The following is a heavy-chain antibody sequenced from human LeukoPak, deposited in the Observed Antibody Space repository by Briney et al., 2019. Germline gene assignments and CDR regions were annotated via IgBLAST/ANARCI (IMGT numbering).Heavy chain of an antibody. V-gene: IGHV3-30*02. CDR1: GFTFSSYG. Sequence: GRSLRLSCAASGFTFSSYGMHWVRQAPGKGLEWVAFIRYDGSNKYYADSVKGRFTISRDNSKNTLYLQMNSLRAEDTAVYYCAKDHFSSSWYGFDYWGQGTLVTVSS. CDR2: IRYDGSNK. D-gene: IGHD6-13*01. J-gene: IGHJ4*02. CDR3: AKDHFSSSWYGFDY.